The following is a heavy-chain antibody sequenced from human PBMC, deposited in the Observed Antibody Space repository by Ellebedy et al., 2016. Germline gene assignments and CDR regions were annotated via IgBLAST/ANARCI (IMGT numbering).Heavy chain of an antibody. CDR1: GFTFDDYG. V-gene: IGHV3-20*04. J-gene: IGHJ4*02. CDR2: SNWNGGST. Sequence: GESLKISCAASGFTFDDYGMSWVRQAPGKGLEWVSGSNWNGGSTGYADSVKGRFTISRDNAKNSLYLQMNSLRAEDTALYYCARDPDPYSSGWVLPIDYWGQGTLVTVSS. D-gene: IGHD6-19*01. CDR3: ARDPDPYSSGWVLPIDY.